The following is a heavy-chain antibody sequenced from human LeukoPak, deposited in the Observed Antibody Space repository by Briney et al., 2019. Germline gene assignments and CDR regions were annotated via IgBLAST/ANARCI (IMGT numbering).Heavy chain of an antibody. CDR2: INQDGSQE. D-gene: IGHD2-21*01. CDR1: GFTFSSYG. J-gene: IGHJ4*02. Sequence: PGGSVRLSCAASGFTFSSYGMSWVRQAPGKGLEWVANINQDGSQENYVDSVKGRLTISRDNAKNSLSLQMNTLTVDDTAVYYCARSLWPEDFWGQGNLVTVSS. CDR3: ARSLWPEDF. V-gene: IGHV3-7*02.